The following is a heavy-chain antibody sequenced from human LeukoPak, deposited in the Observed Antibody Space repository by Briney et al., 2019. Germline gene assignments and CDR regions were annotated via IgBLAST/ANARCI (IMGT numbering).Heavy chain of an antibody. J-gene: IGHJ4*02. CDR3: ARYRRGEIYGDLDY. V-gene: IGHV4-39*01. CDR2: IYYSGST. D-gene: IGHD4-17*01. Sequence: SETLSLTCTVSGGSISSSSYYWGWIRQPPGKGLEWIGSIYYSGSTYYNPSLKSRVTISVDTSKNQFSLKLSSVTAADTAVYYCARYRRGEIYGDLDYWGQGTLVTVSS. CDR1: GGSISSSSYY.